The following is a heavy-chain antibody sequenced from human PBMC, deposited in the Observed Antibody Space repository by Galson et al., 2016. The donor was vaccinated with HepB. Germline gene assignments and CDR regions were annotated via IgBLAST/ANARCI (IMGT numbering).Heavy chain of an antibody. CDR1: GFTFSRYG. CDR2: IPSAFDTI. Sequence: SLRLSCAASGFTFSRYGMNWVRQAPGKGLEWVSYIPSAFDTISYADSVKGRSTISRDDAKNSLYLHMHSLTAEDTAVYFCARGYYAFDIWGQGTMVTVSS. D-gene: IGHD6-13*01. V-gene: IGHV3-48*04. CDR3: ARGYYAFDI. J-gene: IGHJ3*02.